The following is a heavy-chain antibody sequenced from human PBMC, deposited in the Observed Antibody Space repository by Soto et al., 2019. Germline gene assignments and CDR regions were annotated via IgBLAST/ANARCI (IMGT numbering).Heavy chain of an antibody. CDR3: AKNGQRPYYYYGMDV. V-gene: IGHV1-18*01. Sequence: QGQLVQSGPEAKKPGASVKVSCKASGYTFSRYGISWVRQAPGQGLEWMGWISGYNSDTKYAQKVQGRVTMTIDTSTYTAYMELRSLTSDDTAIYYCAKNGQRPYYYYGMDVWGQGTTVTVSS. J-gene: IGHJ6*02. CDR2: ISGYNSDT. D-gene: IGHD2-8*01. CDR1: GYTFSRYG.